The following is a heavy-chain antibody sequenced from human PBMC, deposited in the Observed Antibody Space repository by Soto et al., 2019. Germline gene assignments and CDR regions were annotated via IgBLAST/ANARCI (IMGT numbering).Heavy chain of an antibody. D-gene: IGHD2-21*02. CDR3: ARHAYSTSLLVTASSPEY. V-gene: IGHV5-51*01. CDR2: IYPGDSDT. J-gene: IGHJ4*02. CDR1: GYSFTSYW. Sequence: GESLKISCKGSGYSFTSYWIGLVRQIPWKGLEWMGIIYPGDSDTRYSPSFQGQVTISADKSISTAYLQWSSLKASDTAMYYCARHAYSTSLLVTASSPEYWGQGTMVTVSS.